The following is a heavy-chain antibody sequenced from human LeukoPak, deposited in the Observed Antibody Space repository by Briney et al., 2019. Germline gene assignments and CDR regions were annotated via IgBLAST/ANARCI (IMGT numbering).Heavy chain of an antibody. D-gene: IGHD3-10*01. V-gene: IGHV4-61*01. J-gene: IGHJ3*02. CDR2: ISYTGTT. CDR3: ASPSGGRYRDDALDI. Sequence: PSETLSLTCTVSGGSVSSGSYYWSWIRQSPGKRREWIGYISYTGTTNYNPSLRSRVTISVDMSKNQIFLKLNSVTAADTAVYHCASPSGGRYRDDALDIWGQGTMVTVSS. CDR1: GGSVSSGSYY.